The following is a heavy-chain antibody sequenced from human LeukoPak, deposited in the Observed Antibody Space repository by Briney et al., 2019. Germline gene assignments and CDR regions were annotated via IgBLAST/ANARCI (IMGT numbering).Heavy chain of an antibody. Sequence: SETLSLTCTVSGGSISSGGYYWRWIRQHPGKGLEWIGYIYYSGSTYYNPSLKSRVTISVDTSKNQFSLKLSSVTAADTAVYYCARGVTYSRDLDYWGQGTLVTVSS. CDR1: GGSISSGGYY. D-gene: IGHD6-13*01. J-gene: IGHJ4*02. CDR2: IYYSGST. CDR3: ARGVTYSRDLDY. V-gene: IGHV4-31*03.